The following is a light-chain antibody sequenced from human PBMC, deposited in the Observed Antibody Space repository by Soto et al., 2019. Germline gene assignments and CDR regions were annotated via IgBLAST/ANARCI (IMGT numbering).Light chain of an antibody. Sequence: DIQMTESPSCVSDSVEDVGTITCRASQDISTWLAWYQQRPGKAPKLLIYAASSLFSGVPSRFSGSGSGTDFTLTISSLQPEDFATYYCQQADSLLRVTFGQGTRLEIK. V-gene: IGKV1-12*01. CDR1: QDISTW. CDR3: QQADSLLRVT. CDR2: AAS. J-gene: IGKJ5*01.